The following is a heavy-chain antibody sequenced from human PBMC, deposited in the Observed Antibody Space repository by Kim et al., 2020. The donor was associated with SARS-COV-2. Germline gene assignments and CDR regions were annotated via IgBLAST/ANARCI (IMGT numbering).Heavy chain of an antibody. CDR1: GDSLRSGDYF. CDR3: ARGITPGQQQVYFDS. D-gene: IGHD6-13*01. V-gene: IGHV4-31*03. Sequence: SETLSLTCTVSGDSLRSGDYFWSWVRHHPKKVLEWIGYIFKTGDTYYHPSLASRLMISIDTSKDQFSLRLSSVTAADTAIYYCARGITPGQQQVYFDSWG. CDR2: IFKTGDT. J-gene: IGHJ3*01.